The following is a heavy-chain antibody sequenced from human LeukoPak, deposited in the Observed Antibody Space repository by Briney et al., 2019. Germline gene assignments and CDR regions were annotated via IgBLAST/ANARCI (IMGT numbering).Heavy chain of an antibody. V-gene: IGHV1-3*01. CDR3: ARGSPVRGRNWFDP. J-gene: IGHJ5*02. Sequence: ASVKVSCKASGYTFTSYAMHWVRQAPGQRLEWMGWINAGNGNTKYSQKFQGRVTITRDTSASTAYMELSSLRSGDTAVYYCARGSPVRGRNWFDPWGQGTLVTVSS. D-gene: IGHD3-10*01. CDR1: GYTFTSYA. CDR2: INAGNGNT.